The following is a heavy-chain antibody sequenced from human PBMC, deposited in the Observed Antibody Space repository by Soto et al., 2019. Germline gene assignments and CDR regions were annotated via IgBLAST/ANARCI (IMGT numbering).Heavy chain of an antibody. CDR3: ARDSAYYYGSGSYYQYYYGMDV. J-gene: IGHJ6*02. CDR1: GYTFTGYY. CDR2: INPSSGGT. D-gene: IGHD3-10*01. V-gene: IGHV1-2*04. Sequence: ASVKVSCKASGYTFTGYYMHWVRQAPGQGLEWMGWINPSSGGTNYAQKFQGWVTMTRDTSISTAYMELSRLRSDDTAVYYCARDSAYYYGSGSYYQYYYGMDVWGQGTTVTVSS.